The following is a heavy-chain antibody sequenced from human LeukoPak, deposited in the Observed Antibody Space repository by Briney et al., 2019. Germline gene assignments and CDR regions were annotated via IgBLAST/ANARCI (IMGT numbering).Heavy chain of an antibody. CDR1: GGSISSSSYY. Sequence: SETLSLTCTVSGGSISSSSYYWGWIRQPPGKGLEWIGSIYYSGSTYYNPSLKSRVTISVDTSKNQFSLKLSSVTAADTAVCYCATRPGYYDSSGYVFNYWGQGTLVTVSS. J-gene: IGHJ4*02. V-gene: IGHV4-39*01. D-gene: IGHD3-22*01. CDR2: IYYSGST. CDR3: ATRPGYYDSSGYVFNY.